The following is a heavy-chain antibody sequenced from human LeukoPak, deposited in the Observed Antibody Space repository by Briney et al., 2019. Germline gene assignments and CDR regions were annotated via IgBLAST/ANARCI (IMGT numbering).Heavy chain of an antibody. D-gene: IGHD2-2*01. J-gene: IGHJ4*02. V-gene: IGHV3-48*03. CDR1: GFTFTSYE. Sequence: GGSLRLSCAASGFTFTSYEMNWVRQAPGKGLGWVSYISSTGTTISYADSVKGRFTISRDNAKTSLYLQMSSLRAEDTAVYYGARALPSTYYYFDYWGQGTLVTVSS. CDR3: ARALPSTYYYFDY. CDR2: ISSTGTTI.